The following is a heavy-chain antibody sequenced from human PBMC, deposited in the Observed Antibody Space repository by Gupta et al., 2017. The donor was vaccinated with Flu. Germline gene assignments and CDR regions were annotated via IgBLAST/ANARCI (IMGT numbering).Heavy chain of an antibody. D-gene: IGHD5-18*01. CDR1: GGSISSSSYY. V-gene: IGHV4-39*01. CDR2: IYYSGST. CDR3: ARRSKGDTAMAS. J-gene: IGHJ5*02. Sequence: QLQLQESGPGLVKPSETLSLTCTVSGGSISSSSYYWGWIRQPPGKGLEWIGSIYYSGSTYYNPSLKSRVTISVDTSKNQFSLKLRSVTAADTAVYYCARRSKGDTAMASWGQGTLVTVSS.